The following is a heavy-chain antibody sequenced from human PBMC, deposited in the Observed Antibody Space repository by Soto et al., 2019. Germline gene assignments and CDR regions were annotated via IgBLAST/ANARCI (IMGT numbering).Heavy chain of an antibody. CDR2: ISYDGSNK. CDR3: AKTYYYDSSGYEFYYYYGMDV. Sequence: PGGSLRLSCAASGFTFSSYGMHWVRQAPGKGLEWVAVISYDGSNKYYADSVKGRFTISRDNSKNTLYLQMNSLRAEDTAVYYCAKTYYYDSSGYEFYYYYGMDVWGQGTTVTVSS. J-gene: IGHJ6*02. D-gene: IGHD3-22*01. CDR1: GFTFSSYG. V-gene: IGHV3-30*18.